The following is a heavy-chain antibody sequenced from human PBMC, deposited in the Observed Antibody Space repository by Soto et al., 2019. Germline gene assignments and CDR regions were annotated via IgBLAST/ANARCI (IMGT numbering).Heavy chain of an antibody. J-gene: IGHJ5*02. CDR2: IYYSGST. CDR1: GGSISSGGYY. CDR3: ARTGDSSGYNNSFDP. V-gene: IGHV4-31*03. D-gene: IGHD3-22*01. Sequence: KTSETLSLTCTVSGGSISSGGYYWSWIRQHPGKGLEWIGYIYYSGSTYYNPSLKSRVIISVDTSKNQFSLKLTSVTAADTAVYYCARTGDSSGYNNSFDPWGQGTLVTVSS.